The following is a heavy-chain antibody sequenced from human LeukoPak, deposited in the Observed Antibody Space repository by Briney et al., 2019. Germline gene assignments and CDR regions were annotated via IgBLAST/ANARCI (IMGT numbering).Heavy chain of an antibody. CDR2: ISAYNGNT. Sequence: GASVKVSCKASGYTFTSYGISWVRQAPGQGLEWMGWISAYNGNTNYAQKLQGRVTMTTDTSTSTAYMELRSLRSDDTAVYYCARVNRCSSTSCYTGDFDYWGQGTLVTVSS. D-gene: IGHD2-2*02. J-gene: IGHJ4*02. CDR1: GYTFTSYG. CDR3: ARVNRCSSTSCYTGDFDY. V-gene: IGHV1-18*01.